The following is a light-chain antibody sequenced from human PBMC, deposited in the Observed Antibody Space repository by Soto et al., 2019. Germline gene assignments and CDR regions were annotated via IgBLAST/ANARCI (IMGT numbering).Light chain of an antibody. J-gene: IGLJ2*01. Sequence: QSALTQPPSASGSPGQSVAISCTGSTSDVGGYNYVSWYQQHPGKAPKLIIYDVSKRPSGVPDRFSGSKSGNTASLTVSGLQGEDEADYYCSSYVASNTLAFGGGTQLTVL. V-gene: IGLV2-8*01. CDR3: SSYVASNTLA. CDR1: TSDVGGYNY. CDR2: DVS.